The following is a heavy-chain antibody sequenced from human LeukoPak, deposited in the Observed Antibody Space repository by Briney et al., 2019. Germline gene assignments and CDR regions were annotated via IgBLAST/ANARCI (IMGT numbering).Heavy chain of an antibody. CDR3: AKDLYRIVVVTRVTLDI. CDR2: ISYDGSNK. V-gene: IGHV3-30*18. Sequence: PGRSLRLSCAASGFTFSSYGMHWVRQAPGKGLEWVAVISYDGSNKYYADSVKGRFTISRDNSKNTLYLQMSSLRAEDTAGYYCAKDLYRIVVVTRVTLDIWGQGTMVTV. J-gene: IGHJ3*02. CDR1: GFTFSSYG. D-gene: IGHD1-26*01.